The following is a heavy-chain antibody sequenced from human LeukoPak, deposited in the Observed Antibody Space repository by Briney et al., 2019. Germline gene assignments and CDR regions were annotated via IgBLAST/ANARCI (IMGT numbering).Heavy chain of an antibody. CDR3: AKGGGGDFPFDY. CDR1: GFTFSNYA. Sequence: GGSLRLSCAASGFTFSNYAMSWVRQAPGKGLEWVSGLSGSGGSTYYADSVKGRFAISRDNFKSTLYLQMNSLRAEDTAVYYCAKGGGGDFPFDYWGQGTLVTASS. D-gene: IGHD2-21*02. CDR2: LSGSGGST. V-gene: IGHV3-23*01. J-gene: IGHJ4*02.